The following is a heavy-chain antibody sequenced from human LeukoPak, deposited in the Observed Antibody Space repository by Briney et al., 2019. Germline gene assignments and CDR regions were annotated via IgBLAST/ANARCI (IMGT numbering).Heavy chain of an antibody. Sequence: GGSLRLSCAASGFTFSDYYMSWIRQAPGKGLEWVSYISSSGSTIYYADSVKGRFTISRDNAKNSLYLQMNSLRAEDTAVYYCAREIVVVVAATKSNWFDPWGQGTLVTVSS. D-gene: IGHD2-15*01. V-gene: IGHV3-11*04. CDR3: AREIVVVVAATKSNWFDP. CDR2: ISSSGSTI. J-gene: IGHJ5*02. CDR1: GFTFSDYY.